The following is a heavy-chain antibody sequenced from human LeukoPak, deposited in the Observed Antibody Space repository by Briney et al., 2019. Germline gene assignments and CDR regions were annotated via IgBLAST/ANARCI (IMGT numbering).Heavy chain of an antibody. CDR1: GGSISSGSYY. CDR2: IYTSGST. CDR3: ALSIKPDAFDI. V-gene: IGHV4-61*02. D-gene: IGHD3-3*01. J-gene: IGHJ3*02. Sequence: SQTLSLTCTVSGGSISSGSYYWRWLRQPAGTGLEWIGRIYTSGSTNYNPSLKSRVTISVDTSKNQFSLKLSSVTAADTAVYYCALSIKPDAFDIWGQGTMVTVSS.